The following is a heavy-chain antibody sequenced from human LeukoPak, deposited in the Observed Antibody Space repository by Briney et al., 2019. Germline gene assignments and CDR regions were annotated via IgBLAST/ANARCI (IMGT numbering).Heavy chain of an antibody. CDR1: GGSISSGGYY. V-gene: IGHV4-30-2*01. D-gene: IGHD4-17*01. Sequence: SQTLSLTCTVSGGSISSGGYYWSWIRQPPGKGLEWIGYIYHSGSTYYNPSLKSRVTISVDRSKNQFSLKLSSVTAADTAVYYCAREANIGDYVPYFDYWGQGTLVTVSS. CDR2: IYHSGST. CDR3: AREANIGDYVPYFDY. J-gene: IGHJ4*02.